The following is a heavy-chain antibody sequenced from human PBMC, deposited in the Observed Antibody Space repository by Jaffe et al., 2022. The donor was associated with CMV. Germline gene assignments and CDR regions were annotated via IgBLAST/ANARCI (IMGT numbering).Heavy chain of an antibody. V-gene: IGHV4-39*01. CDR2: IYYSGST. J-gene: IGHJ5*02. CDR3: ARLPLAVAGTRDWFDP. D-gene: IGHD6-19*01. CDR1: GGSISSSSYY. Sequence: QLQLQESGPGLVKPSETLSLTCTVSGGSISSSSYYWGWIRQPPGKGLEWIGSIYYSGSTYYNPSLKSRVTISVDTSKNQFSLKLSSVTAADTAVYYCARLPLAVAGTRDWFDPWGQGTLVTVSS.